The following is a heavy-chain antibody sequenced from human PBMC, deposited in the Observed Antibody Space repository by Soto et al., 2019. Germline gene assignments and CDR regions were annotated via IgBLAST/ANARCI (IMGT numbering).Heavy chain of an antibody. CDR2: ISSAGSNK. J-gene: IGHJ4*02. Sequence: QVQLVESGGGVVQPGRSLRLSCAASGFTFSSYGMHWVRQAPGKGLEWVAVISSAGSNKYYAGSVKGRFTISRDKSKNTVYLQMNSLRPEDTAVYYCVGGYYFGDYWGQGTLVTVSS. D-gene: IGHD3-22*01. CDR1: GFTFSSYG. CDR3: VGGYYFGDY. V-gene: IGHV3-30*03.